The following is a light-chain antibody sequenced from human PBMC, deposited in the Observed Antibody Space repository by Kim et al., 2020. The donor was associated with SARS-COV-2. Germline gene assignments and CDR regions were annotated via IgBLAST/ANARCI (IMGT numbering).Light chain of an antibody. Sequence: QSALTQPASVSGSPGQSITISCTGTSSDVGANNYVSWYQHHPDKAPKFIIYDATRRPSGVSHRFSASKSGNTASLTISGLQAEDEADYYCCSYTSSNTWVFGGGTKVTVL. CDR3: CSYTSSNTWV. V-gene: IGLV2-14*03. J-gene: IGLJ3*02. CDR1: SSDVGANNY. CDR2: DAT.